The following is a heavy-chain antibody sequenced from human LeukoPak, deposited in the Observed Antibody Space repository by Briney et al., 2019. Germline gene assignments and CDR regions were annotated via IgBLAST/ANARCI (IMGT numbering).Heavy chain of an antibody. CDR1: GYSISSGYY. J-gene: IGHJ4*02. D-gene: IGHD5-18*01. Sequence: SETLSLTCTVSGYSISSGYYWGWIRQPPGKGLEWIGSIYHSGSTYYNPSLKSRATISVDTPKNQFSLKLSSVTAADTAVYYCARVYSYGYYFDYWGQGTLVTVSS. CDR2: IYHSGST. V-gene: IGHV4-38-2*02. CDR3: ARVYSYGYYFDY.